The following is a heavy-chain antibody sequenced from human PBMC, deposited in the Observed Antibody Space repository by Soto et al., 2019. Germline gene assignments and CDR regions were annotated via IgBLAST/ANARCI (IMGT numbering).Heavy chain of an antibody. CDR3: ARGGGSMDV. Sequence: GGSLRLSCEVSGFTFTSYNLQWVRQAPGKGPEWVSSINTNGRTTDYADSVKGRFTISRDNDKNLVYLQMSSLRAGDTAVYYCARGGGSMDVWGQGTTVTVSS. D-gene: IGHD3-16*01. CDR1: GFTFTSYN. V-gene: IGHV3-48*01. J-gene: IGHJ6*02. CDR2: INTNGRTT.